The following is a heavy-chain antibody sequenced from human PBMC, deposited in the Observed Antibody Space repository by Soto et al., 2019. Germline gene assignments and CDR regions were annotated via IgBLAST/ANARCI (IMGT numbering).Heavy chain of an antibody. CDR3: ARRQISPPTRGAASARGARDV. J-gene: IGHJ6*02. Sequence: QVQLVESGGGVVQPGRSLRLSCAASGFTFNNYGMHWVRQAPGKGLEWVAVIWNDGNGYYYANSVKGRFTISRDNSKNTLYLQMSSLRAEDTAVYYCARRQISPPTRGAASARGARDVWGQGPRSPSP. CDR2: IWNDGNGY. V-gene: IGHV3-33*01. D-gene: IGHD6-13*01. CDR1: GFTFNNYG.